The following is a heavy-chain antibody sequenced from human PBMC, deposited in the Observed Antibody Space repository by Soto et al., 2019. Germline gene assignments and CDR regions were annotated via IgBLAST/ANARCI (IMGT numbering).Heavy chain of an antibody. Sequence: QIALRASVPALVKPTQTLTLTCTLSGFSIASSGVGVAWFRRSPVQRLEGLVLICWDDDDRYGQSLRNRLSIPKDTSKNQVVLTMNDKAPSDTATYYGAHPASVGDSDFDYWGQGILVTVSS. CDR1: GFSIASSGVG. CDR2: ICWDDDD. J-gene: IGHJ4*02. CDR3: AHPASVGDSDFDY. V-gene: IGHV2-5*05. D-gene: IGHD5-12*01.